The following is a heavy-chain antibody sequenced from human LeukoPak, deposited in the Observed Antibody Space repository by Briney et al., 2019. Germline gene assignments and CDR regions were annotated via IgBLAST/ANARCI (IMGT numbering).Heavy chain of an antibody. CDR3: ARRHPYYFGSGTYSRED. CDR1: GGSIGNYY. CDR2: ISTSGTT. J-gene: IGHJ4*02. D-gene: IGHD3-10*01. V-gene: IGHV4-4*07. Sequence: SETLSLTCTVSGGSIGNYYWNWIRQPAGKRLEWIGRISTSGTTNYHPSLKSRVTLPLDTSKNQFPLNLRSVTAADTAIYFCARRHPYYFGSGTYSREDWGQGTLVTVSS.